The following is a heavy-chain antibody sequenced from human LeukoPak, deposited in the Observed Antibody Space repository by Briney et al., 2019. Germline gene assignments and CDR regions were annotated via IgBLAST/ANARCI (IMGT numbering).Heavy chain of an antibody. D-gene: IGHD2-2*01. CDR1: GYTFTGYY. Sequence: GASVKVSCKASGYTFTGYYMHWVRQAPGQGLEWMGCINPNSGGTNYAQKFQGRVTMTRDTSISTAYMELSRLRSDDTAVYYCATAGVVVPAAIDYWGQGTLVTVSS. CDR3: ATAGVVVPAAIDY. CDR2: INPNSGGT. V-gene: IGHV1-2*02. J-gene: IGHJ4*02.